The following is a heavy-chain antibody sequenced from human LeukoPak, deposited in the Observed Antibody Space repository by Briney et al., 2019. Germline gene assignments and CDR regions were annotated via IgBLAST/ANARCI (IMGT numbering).Heavy chain of an antibody. Sequence: GGSLRLSCAASGFTFSSYWMHWVRQAPGKGLVWVSHIKSDGSSTSYADSVKGRFTISRDNAKNTLYLQMNSLRAEDTAVYYCARDRGYTQDYWGQGTLVTVSS. CDR3: ARDRGYTQDY. J-gene: IGHJ4*02. CDR1: GFTFSSYW. D-gene: IGHD5-12*01. V-gene: IGHV3-74*01. CDR2: IKSDGSST.